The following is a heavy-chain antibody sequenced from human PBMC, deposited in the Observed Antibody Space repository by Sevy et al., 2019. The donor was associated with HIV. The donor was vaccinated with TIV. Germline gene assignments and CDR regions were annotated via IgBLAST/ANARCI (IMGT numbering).Heavy chain of an antibody. D-gene: IGHD3-16*02. CDR1: GGSFSGYY. Sequence: SETLCLTCAVYGGSFSGYYWTFFRQPPGKGLEWIGEITHSENTNSNPSLKSRVTISVDTSKNQFSLKLTSVTAADTAVYFCARGRYDKYVWGSYRPTYFDYWGQGSLVTVSS. J-gene: IGHJ4*02. V-gene: IGHV4-34*01. CDR2: ITHSENT. CDR3: ARGRYDKYVWGSYRPTYFDY.